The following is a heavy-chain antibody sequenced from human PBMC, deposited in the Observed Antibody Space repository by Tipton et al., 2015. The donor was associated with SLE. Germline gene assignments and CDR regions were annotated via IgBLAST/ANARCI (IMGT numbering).Heavy chain of an antibody. J-gene: IGHJ3*01. CDR3: ATDQSELGPAFAL. CDR2: MNPNSGYT. CDR1: GYTFTTYD. Sequence: QSGAEVKKPGASVKVSCKASGYTFTTYDINWVRQAPGQGLEYMGWMNPNSGYTAYAQKFQGRVTMTRNTSLRTAYMELSSLTSEDTAGYYCATDQSELGPAFALWGQGTMVTVSS. D-gene: IGHD1-26*01. V-gene: IGHV1-8*01.